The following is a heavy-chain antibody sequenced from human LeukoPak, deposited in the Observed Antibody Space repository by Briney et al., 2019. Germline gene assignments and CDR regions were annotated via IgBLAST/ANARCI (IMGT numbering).Heavy chain of an antibody. CDR1: GFIFSNYG. D-gene: IGHD3-9*01. Sequence: PGASLRLSCAASGFIFSNYGMSWVRQAPGKGLEWVSAIVVGGSSTYYADSVKGRFTISRDNSKNTLYPQLNRLRAEDTAVYYCAKWGDYDILTGYYDSDYWGQGALVTVSS. V-gene: IGHV3-23*01. J-gene: IGHJ4*02. CDR3: AKWGDYDILTGYYDSDY. CDR2: IVVGGSST.